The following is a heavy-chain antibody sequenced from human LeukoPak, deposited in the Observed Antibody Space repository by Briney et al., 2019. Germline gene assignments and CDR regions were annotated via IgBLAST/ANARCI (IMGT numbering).Heavy chain of an antibody. Sequence: SETLSLTCAVYRGSFSGYYWSWLRQPPGTGLEWIGEINHSGSTNYNPSLKSPVTISVDTSKNQFFLKLSSVTAADTAVYYCARRLPKSGGAQGNWFDLWGQGTLVSVSS. V-gene: IGHV4-34*01. CDR1: RGSFSGYY. D-gene: IGHD2-8*02. CDR3: ARRLPKSGGAQGNWFDL. J-gene: IGHJ5*02. CDR2: INHSGST.